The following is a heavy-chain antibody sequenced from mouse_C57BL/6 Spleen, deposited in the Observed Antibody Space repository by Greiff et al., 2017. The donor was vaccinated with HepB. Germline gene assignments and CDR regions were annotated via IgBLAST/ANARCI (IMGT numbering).Heavy chain of an antibody. V-gene: IGHV5-17*01. CDR2: ISSGSSTI. D-gene: IGHD2-4*01. J-gene: IGHJ2*01. CDR3: ARKGDYDEGYFDY. Sequence: EVMLVESGGGLVKPGGSLKLSCAASGFTFSDYGMHWVRQAPEKGLEWVAYISSGSSTIYYADTVKGRFTISRDNAKNTLFLQMTSLRSEDTAMYYGARKGDYDEGYFDYWGQGTTLTVSS. CDR1: GFTFSDYG.